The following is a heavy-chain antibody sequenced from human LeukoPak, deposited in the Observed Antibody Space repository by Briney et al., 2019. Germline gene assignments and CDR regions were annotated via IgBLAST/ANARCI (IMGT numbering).Heavy chain of an antibody. CDR3: AREEPEVGANWFDP. V-gene: IGHV4-61*02. J-gene: IGHJ5*02. Sequence: SETLSLTCTVSGASISSGSYYWSWIRQPAGKGLEWIGRIYTSGSTNYNPSLKSRVTISVDMSKNQFSLKLSSGTAADTAVFYCAREEPEVGANWFDPWGQGTLVTVSS. D-gene: IGHD1-26*01. CDR2: IYTSGST. CDR1: GASISSGSYY.